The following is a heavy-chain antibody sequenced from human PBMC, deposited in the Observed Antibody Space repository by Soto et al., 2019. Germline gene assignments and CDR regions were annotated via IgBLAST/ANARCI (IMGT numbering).Heavy chain of an antibody. J-gene: IGHJ6*02. V-gene: IGHV3-53*01. D-gene: IGHD1-1*01. CDR1: EFNVRSNY. CDR2: IYSGGST. CDR3: SREPLPFQDATGTDV. Sequence: GGSLRLHCAASEFNVRSNYMSWIRQPPGKGLEWGSGIYSGGSTYYADAVRHRFTICRQNYKNTLHLQMKPVSTEDTAVYYCSREPLPFQDATGTDVWGQGTTVTVSS.